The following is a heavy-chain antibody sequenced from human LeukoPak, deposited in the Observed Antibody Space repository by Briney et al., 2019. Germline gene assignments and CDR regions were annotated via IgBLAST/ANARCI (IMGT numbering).Heavy chain of an antibody. V-gene: IGHV3-23*01. CDR3: AKGGFYYGGKGRDFDY. Sequence: GGSLRLSCAASGFTFSSYAMSWVRQAPGKGLEWVSAISGSGGSTYYADSVKGRFTISRDNSKNTLYLQMNSLRAEDTAVYYCAKGGFYYGGKGRDFDYWGQGTLVTVSS. CDR2: ISGSGGST. D-gene: IGHD4-23*01. J-gene: IGHJ4*02. CDR1: GFTFSSYA.